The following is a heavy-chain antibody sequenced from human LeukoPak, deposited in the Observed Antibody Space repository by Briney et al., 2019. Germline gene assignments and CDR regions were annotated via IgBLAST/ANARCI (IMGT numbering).Heavy chain of an antibody. D-gene: IGHD6-19*01. J-gene: IGHJ5*02. CDR3: ARGGGGSGWSPPYTWFDP. CDR2: IYTSGST. CDR1: GGSISSYY. Sequence: LETLSLTCTVSGGSISSYYWSWIRQPAGKGLEWIGRIYTSGSTNYNPSLKSRVTMSVDTSKNQFSLKLSSVTAADTAVYYCARGGGGSGWSPPYTWFDPWGQGTLVTVSS. V-gene: IGHV4-4*07.